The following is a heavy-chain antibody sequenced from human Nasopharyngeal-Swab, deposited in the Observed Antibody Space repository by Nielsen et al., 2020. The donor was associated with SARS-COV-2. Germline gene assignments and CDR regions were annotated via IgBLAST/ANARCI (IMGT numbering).Heavy chain of an antibody. V-gene: IGHV3-21*01. CDR1: GFTFSSYS. J-gene: IGHJ6*02. CDR2: ISSSSSYI. Sequence: GESLKISCAASGFTFSSYSMSWVRQAPGKGLEWVSSISSSSSYIYYADSVKGRFTISRDNSKNTLYLQMNSLRAEDTAVYYCARDQYYDSSGYYYYGMDVWGQGTTVTVSS. D-gene: IGHD3-22*01. CDR3: ARDQYYDSSGYYYYGMDV.